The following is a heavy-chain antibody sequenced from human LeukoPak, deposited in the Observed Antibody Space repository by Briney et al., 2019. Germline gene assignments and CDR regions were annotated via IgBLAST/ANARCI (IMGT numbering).Heavy chain of an antibody. Sequence: GRSLTLSCAASGFTFSSYAMNWVRQAPGKGLEWGSAISGSGDSTYYADSVKGRFTISRDNSKNTLYLQMNSLRADDTAVYYCVKDEGGVQLAYWGQGTLVTVSS. J-gene: IGHJ4*02. CDR2: ISGSGDST. D-gene: IGHD1-1*01. CDR1: GFTFSSYA. CDR3: VKDEGGVQLAY. V-gene: IGHV3-23*01.